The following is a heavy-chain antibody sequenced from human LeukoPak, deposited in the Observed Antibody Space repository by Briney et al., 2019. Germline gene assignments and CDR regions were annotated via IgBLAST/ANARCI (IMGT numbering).Heavy chain of an antibody. V-gene: IGHV4-59*08. J-gene: IGHJ4*02. Sequence: PSETLSLTCTVSGGSLTNYFWSWIREPPGTGLEWIGYIHSSGSTNYNPSFKSRVTTSVDTSKNQFYLTLHSVTAADTAVYYCTRHPGGNDAHRFDYWGQGFLVTVSS. CDR2: IHSSGST. CDR3: TRHPGGNDAHRFDY. D-gene: IGHD4-23*01. CDR1: GGSLTNYF.